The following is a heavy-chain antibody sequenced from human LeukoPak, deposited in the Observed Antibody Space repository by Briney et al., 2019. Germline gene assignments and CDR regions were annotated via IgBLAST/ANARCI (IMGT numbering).Heavy chain of an antibody. V-gene: IGHV1-18*01. J-gene: IGHJ4*02. CDR1: GGTFSSYT. Sequence: ASVKVSCKASGGTFSSYTISWVRQAPGQGLEWMGRISANNGNTNYAEKLQGRVTMTTDTSTRTAYMELRSLRSGDTAVYYCARGYYDGSGYYVYWGQGTLVTVSS. CDR2: ISANNGNT. CDR3: ARGYYDGSGYYVY. D-gene: IGHD3-22*01.